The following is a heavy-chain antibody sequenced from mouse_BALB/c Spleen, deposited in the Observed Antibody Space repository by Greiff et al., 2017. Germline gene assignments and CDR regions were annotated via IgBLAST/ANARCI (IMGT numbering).Heavy chain of an antibody. CDR3: AIITTVVPASDY. J-gene: IGHJ2*01. CDR2: IWSGGST. CDR1: GFTLTSYG. D-gene: IGHD1-1*01. V-gene: IGHV2-2*02. Sequence: QVQLKESGPGLVQPSPSLSISCTASGFTLTSYGVHWVRQSPGQGLEWLGVIWSGGSTDYNAAFISRLSISKDNSKSQVFFTMNSLQANDTAIYYCAIITTVVPASDYWGQGTTLTVSS.